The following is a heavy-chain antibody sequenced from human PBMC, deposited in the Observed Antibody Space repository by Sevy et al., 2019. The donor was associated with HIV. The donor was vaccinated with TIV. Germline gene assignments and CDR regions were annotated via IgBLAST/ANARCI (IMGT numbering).Heavy chain of an antibody. D-gene: IGHD3-10*01. Sequence: GGSLRLSCAASGFTFSYYNMNWVRQAPGKGLEWVSSIRSGSGYIFIEDSVKGRFTISRDNAKDSLFLQMNSLRAEDTAVYYCARNLDYYASGPPDSWGRGTLVTVSS. V-gene: IGHV3-21*01. CDR3: ARNLDYYASGPPDS. CDR1: GFTFSYYN. J-gene: IGHJ4*02. CDR2: IRSGSGYI.